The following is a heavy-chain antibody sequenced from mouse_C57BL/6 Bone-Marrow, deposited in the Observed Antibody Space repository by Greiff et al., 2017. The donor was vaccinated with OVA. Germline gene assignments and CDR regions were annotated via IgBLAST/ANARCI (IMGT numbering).Heavy chain of an antibody. CDR3: ARRGWDGHFDV. Sequence: QVQLKQPGAELVKPGASVKLSCKASGYTFTSYWMHWVKQRPGRGLEWIGRIDPNSGGTKYNEKFKSKATLTVDKPSSTAYMQLSSLTSEDSAVYYCARRGWDGHFDVWGTGTTVTVSS. CDR1: GYTFTSYW. D-gene: IGHD4-1*01. V-gene: IGHV1-72*01. J-gene: IGHJ1*03. CDR2: IDPNSGGT.